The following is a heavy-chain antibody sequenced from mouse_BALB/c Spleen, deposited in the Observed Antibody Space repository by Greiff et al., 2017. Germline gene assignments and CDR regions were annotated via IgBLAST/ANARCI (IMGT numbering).Heavy chain of an antibody. D-gene: IGHD5-1*01. CDR2: ISNGGGST. V-gene: IGHV5-12-2*01. J-gene: IGHJ4*01. CDR1: GFTFSSYT. CDR3: ARGGVPYYYAMDY. Sequence: EVKVEESGGGLVQPGGSLKLSCAASGFTFSSYTMSWVRQTPEKRLEWVAYISNGGGSTYYPDTVKGRFTISRDNAKNTLYLQMSSLKSEDTAMYYCARGGVPYYYAMDYWGQGTSVTVSS.